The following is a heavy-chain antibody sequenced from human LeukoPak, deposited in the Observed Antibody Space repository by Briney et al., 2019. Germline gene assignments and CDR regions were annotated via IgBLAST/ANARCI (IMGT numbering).Heavy chain of an antibody. CDR1: GGSISSYY. CDR3: ASGDSSHPWNY. CDR2: IYTSGST. D-gene: IGHD6-13*01. V-gene: IGHV4-4*09. J-gene: IGHJ4*02. Sequence: ASETLSLTCTVSGGSISSYYWRWIRQPPGKGLAWIGYIYTSGSTNYNPSLKSRVTISVDTSKNQCSLELSSVTAADTAVYYCASGDSSHPWNYWGQGTLVTVSS.